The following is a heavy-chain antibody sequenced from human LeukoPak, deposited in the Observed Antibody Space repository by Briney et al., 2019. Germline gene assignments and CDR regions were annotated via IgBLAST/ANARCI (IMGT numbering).Heavy chain of an antibody. Sequence: PGGSLRLSCAASGFTFSSFSMNWVRQAPGKGLEWVSSISSSSSYIYYADSVKGRFTISRDNAKNSLYLQMNSLRAEDTAVYYCARDVYYGSGSPRLDYWGQGTLVTVSS. CDR3: ARDVYYGSGSPRLDY. J-gene: IGHJ4*02. D-gene: IGHD3-10*01. CDR2: ISSSSSYI. CDR1: GFTFSSFS. V-gene: IGHV3-21*01.